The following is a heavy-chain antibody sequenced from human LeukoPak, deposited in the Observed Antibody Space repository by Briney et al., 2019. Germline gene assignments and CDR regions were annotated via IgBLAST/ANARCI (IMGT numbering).Heavy chain of an antibody. CDR1: GFTFSTSN. V-gene: IGHV3-48*01. Sequence: GGSLRLSCAASGFTFSTSNMNWVRQAPGKGLEWISYISGSSSTIYYADSVKGRFTISRDNAKNSLYLQMNSLRAEDTAVYYCARALVAAARNFDYWGQGTPVTVSS. J-gene: IGHJ4*02. CDR2: ISGSSSTI. D-gene: IGHD6-13*01. CDR3: ARALVAAARNFDY.